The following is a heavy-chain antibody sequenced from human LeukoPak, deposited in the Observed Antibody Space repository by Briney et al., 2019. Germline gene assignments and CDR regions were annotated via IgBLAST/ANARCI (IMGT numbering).Heavy chain of an antibody. V-gene: IGHV4-38-2*01. CDR1: GYSISSGYY. CDR2: IYHSGST. D-gene: IGHD3-3*01. J-gene: IGHJ5*02. Sequence: SETLSLTCAVSGYSISSGYYWGWIRPPPGKGLEWIGIIYHSGSTYYNPSLKSRVTISVDTSKNQFSLKLSSVTAADTAVYYCARHDADDDFWSGYYTRWFDPWGQGTLVTVSS. CDR3: ARHDADDDFWSGYYTRWFDP.